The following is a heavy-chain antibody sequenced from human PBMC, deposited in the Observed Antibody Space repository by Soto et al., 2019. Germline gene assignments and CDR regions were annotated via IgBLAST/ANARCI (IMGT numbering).Heavy chain of an antibody. V-gene: IGHV3-23*01. Sequence: EVQLLESGGGLVQPGGSLRLSCAASGFTFSSYAMSWVRQVPGKGREGVSAISGSGGSTYYADSVKGRFTISRDNSKNTLYLQMNSLRAEDTAVYYCAKVPPNILTGTYYFDYWGQGTLVTVSS. CDR1: GFTFSSYA. CDR3: AKVPPNILTGTYYFDY. D-gene: IGHD3-9*01. J-gene: IGHJ4*02. CDR2: ISGSGGST.